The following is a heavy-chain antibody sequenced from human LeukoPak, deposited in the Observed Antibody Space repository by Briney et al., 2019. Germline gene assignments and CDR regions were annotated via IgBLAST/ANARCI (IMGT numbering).Heavy chain of an antibody. CDR2: INPSDGST. CDR1: GYTFTGYY. J-gene: IGHJ4*02. CDR3: ARDLGLIAARSSYPDY. V-gene: IGHV1-46*01. D-gene: IGHD6-6*01. Sequence: GASVKVSCKASGYTFTGYYMHWVRQAPGQGPEWMGLINPSDGSTNCVRKFQGRVTVTRDTSTSTIYMELSGLTSDDTAVYYCARDLGLIAARSSYPDYWGQGTLVTVSS.